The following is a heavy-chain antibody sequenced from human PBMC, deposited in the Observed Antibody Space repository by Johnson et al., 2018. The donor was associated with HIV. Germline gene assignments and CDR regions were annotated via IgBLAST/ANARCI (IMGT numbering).Heavy chain of an antibody. CDR2: IYSGGST. V-gene: IGHV3-53*01. CDR1: GFTVSSNY. Sequence: MLLVESGGGLIQPGGSLRLSCAASGFTVSSNYMSWVRQAPGKGLEWVSVIYSGGSTYYADSVKGRFTISRDNSKNTLYLQMNSLRAEDTAVYYCARGRPNYYDSSWRYVPVAFDIWGQGTMVTVSS. J-gene: IGHJ3*02. CDR3: ARGRPNYYDSSWRYVPVAFDI. D-gene: IGHD3-22*01.